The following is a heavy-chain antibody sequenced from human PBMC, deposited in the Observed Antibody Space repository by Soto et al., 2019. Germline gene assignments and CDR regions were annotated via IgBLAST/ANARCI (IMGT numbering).Heavy chain of an antibody. CDR3: GVFDWLSRTWGYYGMDV. V-gene: IGHV3-23*01. D-gene: IGHD3-9*01. J-gene: IGHJ6*02. CDR1: GFTFSSYA. Sequence: GGSLRLSCAASGFTFSSYAMSWVRQAPGKGLEWVSAISGSGGSTYYADSVKGRFTISRDNSKNTLYLQMKSLRAEDTDVKYCGVFDWLSRTWGYYGMDVWGQGTTVTVSS. CDR2: ISGSGGST.